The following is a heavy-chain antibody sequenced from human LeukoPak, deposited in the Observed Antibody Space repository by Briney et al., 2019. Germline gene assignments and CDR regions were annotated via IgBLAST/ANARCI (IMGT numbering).Heavy chain of an antibody. J-gene: IGHJ4*02. V-gene: IGHV1-24*01. CDR1: GYTLTELS. Sequence: GASVTVSCKVSGYTLTELSMHWVRQAPGKGLEWMGGFDPEDGETIYAQKFQGRVTMTEDTSTDTAYMELSSLRSEDTAVYYCATAPFGEFLYYFDYWGQGTLVTVSS. CDR2: FDPEDGET. CDR3: ATAPFGEFLYYFDY. D-gene: IGHD3-10*01.